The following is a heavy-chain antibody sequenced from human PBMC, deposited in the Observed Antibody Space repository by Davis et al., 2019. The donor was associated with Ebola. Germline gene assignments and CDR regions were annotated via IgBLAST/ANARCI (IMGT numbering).Heavy chain of an antibody. CDR3: ARVPGWWIDY. J-gene: IGHJ4*02. Sequence: GESLKISCAASGFTFSSYWMHWVRQAPGKGLVWVSRINSDGSSTSYADSVKGRFTISRDNAKNTLYLQMNSLRAEDTAVYYCARVPGWWIDYWGQGTLVTVSS. CDR2: INSDGSST. V-gene: IGHV3-74*01. CDR1: GFTFSSYW. D-gene: IGHD2-8*02.